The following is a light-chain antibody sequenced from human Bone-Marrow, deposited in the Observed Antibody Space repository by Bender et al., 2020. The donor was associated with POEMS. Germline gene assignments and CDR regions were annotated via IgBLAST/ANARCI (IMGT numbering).Light chain of an antibody. V-gene: IGLV6-57*01. CDR3: QSYDSSWV. CDR2: EDS. CDR1: SGYIGSNY. J-gene: IGLJ3*02. Sequence: NFMLTQPHSVSESPGKTVTISCTRSSGYIGSNYVQWYQQRPGSSPTTVIYEDSQSPSGVPDRFSASIDRSSNSASLTISGLKTEDEADYYCQSYDSSWVFGGGTKLTVL.